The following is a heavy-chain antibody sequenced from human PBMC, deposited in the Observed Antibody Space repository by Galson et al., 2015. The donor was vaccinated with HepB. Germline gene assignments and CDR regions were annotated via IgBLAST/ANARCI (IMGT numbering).Heavy chain of an antibody. V-gene: IGHV3-48*01. J-gene: IGHJ4*02. CDR3: ARDLYGSGSYYRIY. Sequence: SLRLSCAASGFTFSSYSMNWVRQAPGRGLEWVSYISSSSSTIYYADSVKGRFTISRDNAKNSLYLQMNSLRAEDTAVYYCARDLYGSGSYYRIYWGQGTLVTVSS. CDR2: ISSSSSTI. D-gene: IGHD3-10*01. CDR1: GFTFSSYS.